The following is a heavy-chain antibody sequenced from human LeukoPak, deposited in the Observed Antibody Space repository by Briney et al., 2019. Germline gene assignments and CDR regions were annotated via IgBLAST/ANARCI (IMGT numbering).Heavy chain of an antibody. V-gene: IGHV4-59*01. CDR2: IGYSGST. CDR1: GDSMRNFY. Sequence: SETLSLTCSVSGDSMRNFYWSWIRQPPGKGLEWIGFIGYSGSTSYNPSLKSRVTISIDTSKNQLSLRLTSVAAADTAVYFCARGLFSTRRESDYWGQGTLVTVSS. CDR3: ARGLFSTRRESDY. D-gene: IGHD2-2*01. J-gene: IGHJ4*02.